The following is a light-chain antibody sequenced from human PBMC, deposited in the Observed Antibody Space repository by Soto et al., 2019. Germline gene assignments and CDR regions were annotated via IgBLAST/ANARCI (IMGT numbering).Light chain of an antibody. CDR1: QGISNY. CDR2: AAS. Sequence: DIQMTQSTSSLSASVGDRVTITCRASQGISNYLAWYQQKPGKVPKLLIYAASTLQSGVPSRFSGSGSGTEFTLTISSLQPDNSATYYCQQYDSGSTFGGGTKVDI. J-gene: IGKJ4*02. V-gene: IGKV1-27*01. CDR3: QQYDSGST.